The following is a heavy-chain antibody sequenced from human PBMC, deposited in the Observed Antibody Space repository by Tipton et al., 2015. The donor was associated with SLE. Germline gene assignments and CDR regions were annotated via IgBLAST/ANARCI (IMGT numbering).Heavy chain of an antibody. CDR3: ARRESIAARPSNWYFDL. CDR1: GFTFSRYG. Sequence: RSLRLSCAASGFTFSRYGMHWVRQAPGKGLEWVAVVSSSGHTDYYADSVKGRFTISRDNAKNTLYLQMNSLRDEDTATYYCARRESIAARPSNWYFDLWGRGTLVSVSS. D-gene: IGHD6-6*01. CDR2: VSSSGHTD. J-gene: IGHJ2*01. V-gene: IGHV3-30*03.